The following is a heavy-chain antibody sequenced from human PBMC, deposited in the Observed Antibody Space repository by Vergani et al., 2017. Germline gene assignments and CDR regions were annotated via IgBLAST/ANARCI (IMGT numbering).Heavy chain of an antibody. V-gene: IGHV3-23*01. CDR2: ISDNGGTT. CDR3: ARGLDSSGRDI. D-gene: IGHD3-22*01. J-gene: IGHJ3*02. Sequence: EVQLLESGGGLAQPGGSLSLSCAASGLTFRNYAMTWVRQAPGKGLEWVSIISDNGGTTYYADSVKGRFTISRDNAKSTLYLEMNSLRSDDAAVYYCARGLDSSGRDIWGQGTVVTVS. CDR1: GLTFRNYA.